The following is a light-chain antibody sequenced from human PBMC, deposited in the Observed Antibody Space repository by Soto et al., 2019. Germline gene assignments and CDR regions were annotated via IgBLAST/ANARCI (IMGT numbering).Light chain of an antibody. CDR1: QNVQDN. CDR3: QQYNDWPRFT. CDR2: NAF. J-gene: IGKJ2*01. V-gene: IGKV3-15*01. Sequence: EILMTQSPATLYVSPGDSATLSCRASQNVQDNLAWYQQKPGQSPMLLISNAFARAPGVSARFRGSGSGTEFALTISSLQSEDFATYFYQQYNDWPRFTFGQGTKLQMK.